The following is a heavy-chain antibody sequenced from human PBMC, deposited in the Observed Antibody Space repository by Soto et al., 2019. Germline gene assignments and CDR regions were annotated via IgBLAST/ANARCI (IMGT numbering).Heavy chain of an antibody. V-gene: IGHV3-53*01. CDR2: FYSGGRT. J-gene: IGHJ3*01. CDR1: GFTVSSNY. Sequence: EVQPVESGGGLIQPGGSLRLSCAASGFTVSSNYMSWVRQAPGKGLEWVAFFYSGGRTYYADSVKGRFTISTDNSKNTVDLQMDSLRAEDTAVYYCAREAYHSSASGAFDLWGQGTMVTVSS. CDR3: AREAYHSSASGAFDL. D-gene: IGHD3-22*01.